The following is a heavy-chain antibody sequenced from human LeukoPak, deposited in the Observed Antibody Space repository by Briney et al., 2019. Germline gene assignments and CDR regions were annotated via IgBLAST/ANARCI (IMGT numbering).Heavy chain of an antibody. J-gene: IGHJ4*02. D-gene: IGHD6-19*01. CDR1: GYTFTSYD. CDR3: ARGLPRDPASFLRAGIAVAGTFCFDY. V-gene: IGHV1-8*01. Sequence: ASVKVSCKASGYTFTSYDINWVRRATGQGLEWMGWMNPNSGNTGYAQKFQGRVTMTRNTSISTAYMELSSLRSEDTAVYYCARGLPRDPASFLRAGIAVAGTFCFDYWGQGTLVTVSS. CDR2: MNPNSGNT.